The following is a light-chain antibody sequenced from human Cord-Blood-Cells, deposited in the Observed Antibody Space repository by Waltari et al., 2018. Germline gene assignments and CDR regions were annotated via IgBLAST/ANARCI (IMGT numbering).Light chain of an antibody. V-gene: IGKV3-11*01. CDR1: QSVSSN. CDR3: QQRSNWLFT. Sequence: EIVFTQSPATLSLSPGERATLSCRASQSVSSNLAWYQQKPGQAPRLLIYDASNRATGIPARFSGSGSGTDFTLTISSLEPEDFAVYYCQQRSNWLFTFGPGTKVDIK. CDR2: DAS. J-gene: IGKJ3*01.